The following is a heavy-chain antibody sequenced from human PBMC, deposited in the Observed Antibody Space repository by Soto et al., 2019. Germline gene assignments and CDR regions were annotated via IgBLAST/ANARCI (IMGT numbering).Heavy chain of an antibody. Sequence: QVQLQESGPGLVKPSGTLSLTCAVSGGSISSSNWWSWVRQPPGKGLEWIGEISHSGTTNYNPSLKSRVTISVDKSKNQFSLKLRSVTAADTAVYYCARVLIAVAGTVSAFDIWGQGTLVTVSS. V-gene: IGHV4-4*02. CDR2: ISHSGTT. CDR1: GGSISSSNW. CDR3: ARVLIAVAGTVSAFDI. J-gene: IGHJ3*02. D-gene: IGHD6-19*01.